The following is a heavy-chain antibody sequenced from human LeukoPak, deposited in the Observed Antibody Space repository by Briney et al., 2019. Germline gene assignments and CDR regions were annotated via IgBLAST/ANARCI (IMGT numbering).Heavy chain of an antibody. J-gene: IGHJ4*02. D-gene: IGHD6-13*01. V-gene: IGHV4-61*01. CDR2: IYYSGTT. Sequence: KSSETLSLTCTVSGGSIISTTYYWSWIRQPPGQGLEWIGYIYYSGTTNYNPSLKSRVTISVDTSKNQFSLKLSSVTAADTAVYYCARGVYIAAAQYAYWGQGTLVTVSS. CDR1: GGSIISTTYY. CDR3: ARGVYIAAAQYAY.